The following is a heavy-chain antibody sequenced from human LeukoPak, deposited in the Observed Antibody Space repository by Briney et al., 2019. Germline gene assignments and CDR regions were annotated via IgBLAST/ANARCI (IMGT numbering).Heavy chain of an antibody. CDR3: AREGRDGYNRYDN. Sequence: ASVKVSCKSSGYTFSSYGISWVRQAPGQGLEWMGWISAYNGNRDYAQKLQGRVTMTTDTSTSTAYMELRSLRSDDTAVYYCAREGRDGYNRYDNWGQGTLATVSS. J-gene: IGHJ4*02. V-gene: IGHV1-18*01. CDR1: GYTFSSYG. D-gene: IGHD5-24*01. CDR2: ISAYNGNR.